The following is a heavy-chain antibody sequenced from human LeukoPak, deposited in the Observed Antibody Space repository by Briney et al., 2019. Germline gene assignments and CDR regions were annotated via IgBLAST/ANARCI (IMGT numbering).Heavy chain of an antibody. D-gene: IGHD6-13*01. Sequence: ASETLSLTCTVSGGSISSYYWSWIRQPPGKGLGWIGYIYYSGSTNYNPSLKSRVTIPVDTSKNQFSLKLSSVTAADTAVYYCARFRAAAGLNYFDYWGQGTLVTVSS. CDR3: ARFRAAAGLNYFDY. V-gene: IGHV4-59*01. CDR2: IYYSGST. J-gene: IGHJ4*02. CDR1: GGSISSYY.